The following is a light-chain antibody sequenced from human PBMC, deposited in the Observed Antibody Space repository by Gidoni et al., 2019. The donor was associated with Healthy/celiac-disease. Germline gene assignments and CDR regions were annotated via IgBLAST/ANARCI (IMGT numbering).Light chain of an antibody. J-gene: IGLJ2*01. CDR2: QDS. V-gene: IGLV3-1*01. CDR1: KLGDKY. Sequence: SYELTQPPSVSVSPGQTASITCSGDKLGDKYACWYQKKPGQSPVLVIYQDSKRPSGIPEQFSGSNSGNTATLTISGTQAMDEADYYCQAWDSSTYVVFGGGTKLT. CDR3: QAWDSSTYVV.